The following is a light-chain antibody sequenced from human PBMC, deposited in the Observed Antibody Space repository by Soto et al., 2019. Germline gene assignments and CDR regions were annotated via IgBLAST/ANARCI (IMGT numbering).Light chain of an antibody. Sequence: EVVMTQSPATLSVSPGDRATLSCRASQSVTSNYLAWYQQKPGQAPRLLIYGISNRATGVPDRFSGSGSGTDFTLTISRLEPEDFAVYYCQQYNNWPPITFGQGTRLEIK. CDR2: GIS. CDR3: QQYNNWPPIT. CDR1: QSVTSNY. V-gene: IGKV3-20*01. J-gene: IGKJ5*01.